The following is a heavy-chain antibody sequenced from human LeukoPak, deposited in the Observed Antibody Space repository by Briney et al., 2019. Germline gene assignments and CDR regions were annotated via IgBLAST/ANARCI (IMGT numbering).Heavy chain of an antibody. D-gene: IGHD3/OR15-3a*01. Sequence: ASVKVSCKTSGYTFTTCAVHWVRQVPGQRLEWMGWIHADSGNTKYSQKLQGRVTLARDTSASTIYMELSSLRFEDTAVYFCTIGLAGDWDAFDIWGLGTMVTVSS. J-gene: IGHJ3*02. CDR2: IHADSGNT. V-gene: IGHV1-3*01. CDR3: TIGLAGDWDAFDI. CDR1: GYTFTTCA.